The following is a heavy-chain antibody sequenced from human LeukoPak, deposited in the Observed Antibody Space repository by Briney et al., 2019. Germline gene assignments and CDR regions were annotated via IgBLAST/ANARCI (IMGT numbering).Heavy chain of an antibody. CDR1: GFTFSSYA. CDR3: AKDFSVAYYYGSGSSE. V-gene: IGHV3-23*01. D-gene: IGHD3-10*01. CDR2: ISGSGGST. Sequence: PGGSLRLSCAASGFTFSSYAMSWVRQAPGKGLEWVSAISGSGGSTYYADSVKGRFTISRDNSKNTLYLQMNSLRAEDTAVYYCAKDFSVAYYYGSGSSEGGQGTLVTVSS. J-gene: IGHJ4*02.